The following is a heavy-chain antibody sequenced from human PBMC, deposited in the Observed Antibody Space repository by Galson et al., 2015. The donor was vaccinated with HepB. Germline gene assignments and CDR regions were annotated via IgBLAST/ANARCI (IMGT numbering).Heavy chain of an antibody. CDR3: AKDSLLYYYGSGSSGTYYNYFDY. Sequence: SLRLSCAASGFTFRNYGMHWVRQAPGKGLEWVAVISYDSNNKYYADSVKGRFTISRDNSKNMLYLQLNSLRAEDTAVYYCAKDSLLYYYGSGSSGTYYNYFDYWGQGSLVTVSS. CDR1: GFTFRNYG. CDR2: ISYDSNNK. V-gene: IGHV3-30*18. J-gene: IGHJ4*02. D-gene: IGHD3-10*01.